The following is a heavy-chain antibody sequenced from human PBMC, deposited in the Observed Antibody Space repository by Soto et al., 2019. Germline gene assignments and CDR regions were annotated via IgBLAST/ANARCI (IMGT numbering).Heavy chain of an antibody. CDR3: ARDRGVSTRYGSESSQDY. D-gene: IGHD3-10*01. J-gene: IGHJ4*02. CDR1: GYTFTGYY. Sequence: ASVKVSCKASGYTFTGYYMHWVRQAPGQGLEWMGWINPNSGGTNYAQKFQGRVTMTRDTSISTAYMELSRLRSDDTAVYYCARDRGVSTRYGSESSQDYWGQGTLVTVSS. CDR2: INPNSGGT. V-gene: IGHV1-2*02.